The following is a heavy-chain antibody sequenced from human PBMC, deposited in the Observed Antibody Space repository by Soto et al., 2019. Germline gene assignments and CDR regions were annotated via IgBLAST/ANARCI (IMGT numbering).Heavy chain of an antibody. Sequence: PGGSLRLSCAASGFGFGGKTMYWVRQAPGRGLEWVALIAPDGSQIYYADSVKGRFTISRDNSKNTLYLQMDSLRAEDTSLYWCATDIQATWILKSWGQGNVVIVSS. D-gene: IGHD2-2*03. CDR2: IAPDGSQI. CDR1: GFGFGGKT. V-gene: IGHV3-30-3*01. CDR3: ATDIQATWILKS. J-gene: IGHJ4*02.